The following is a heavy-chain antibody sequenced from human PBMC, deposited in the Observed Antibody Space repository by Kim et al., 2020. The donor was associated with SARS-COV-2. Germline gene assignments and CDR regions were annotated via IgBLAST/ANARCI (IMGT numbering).Heavy chain of an antibody. J-gene: IGHJ4*02. CDR2: RGDT. D-gene: IGHD3-10*01. CDR3: ATGSRFFDF. Sequence: RGDTHYAQNIQGRVTVTRDTSISTVYMEVSNLKSDDTAVYYCATGSRFFDFWGQGTPVTVSS. V-gene: IGHV1-2*02.